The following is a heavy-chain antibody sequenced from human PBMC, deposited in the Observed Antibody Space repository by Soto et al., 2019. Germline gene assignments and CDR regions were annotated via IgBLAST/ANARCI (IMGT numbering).Heavy chain of an antibody. Sequence: PGGSLRLSCAASGFTFSSYWMSWVRQAPGKGLEWVANIKQDGSEKYYVDSVKGRFTISRDNAKNSLYLQMNSLRAEDTAVYYCARDVVVVPAAFTYYYYYYMDVWGKGTTVTVSS. CDR1: GFTFSSYW. CDR2: IKQDGSEK. D-gene: IGHD2-2*01. V-gene: IGHV3-7*01. J-gene: IGHJ6*03. CDR3: ARDVVVVPAAFTYYYYYYMDV.